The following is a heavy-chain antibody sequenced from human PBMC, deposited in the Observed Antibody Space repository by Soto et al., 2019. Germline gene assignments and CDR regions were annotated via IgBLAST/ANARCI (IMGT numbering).Heavy chain of an antibody. V-gene: IGHV3-30*18. D-gene: IGHD6-6*01. Sequence: PGGSLRLSCAASGFTFSSYGMHWVRQAPGKGLEWVAVISYDGSNKYYADSVKGRFTISRDNSKNTLYLQMNSLRAEDTAVYYCAKDLSSSPPYYYYGMDVWGQGTTVTVSS. CDR3: AKDLSSSPPYYYYGMDV. CDR1: GFTFSSYG. CDR2: ISYDGSNK. J-gene: IGHJ6*02.